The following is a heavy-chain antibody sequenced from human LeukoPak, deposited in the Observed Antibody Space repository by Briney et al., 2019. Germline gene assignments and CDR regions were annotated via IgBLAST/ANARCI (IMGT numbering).Heavy chain of an antibody. J-gene: IGHJ4*02. V-gene: IGHV3-7*01. Sequence: PGGSLGLSCAASGLTLSNYWMTWVRQAPGKGLEWVAIIKQDGSEKYYVDSVKGRFTISRDNAKNSLYLQMNSLRAEDTAVYYCARDEGATNFWGQGTLVTVSS. CDR3: ARDEGATNF. CDR2: IKQDGSEK. CDR1: GLTLSNYW. D-gene: IGHD1-26*01.